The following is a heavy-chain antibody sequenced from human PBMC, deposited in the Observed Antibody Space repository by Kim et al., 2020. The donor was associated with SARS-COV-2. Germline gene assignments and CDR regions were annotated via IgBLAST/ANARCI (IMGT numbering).Heavy chain of an antibody. V-gene: IGHV3-33*01. CDR1: GSNFGSHH. CDR3: ARFFGTQLDS. CDR2: IWYDGSKQ. D-gene: IGHD3-10*01. Sequence: GGSLILSCAASGSNFGSHHMHWVRQAPGKGLEWVAVIWYDGSKQYYADSMKGRFTISRDNSKNMLFLRMNSLRAEDTALYYCARFFGTQLDSWGQGTLVTVSS. J-gene: IGHJ4*02.